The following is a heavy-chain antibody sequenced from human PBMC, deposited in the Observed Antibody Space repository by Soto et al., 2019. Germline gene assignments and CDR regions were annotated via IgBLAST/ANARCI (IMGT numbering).Heavy chain of an antibody. CDR1: GYTFTSYA. Sequence: ASVKVSCKASGYTFTSYAMHWVRQAPGQRLEWMGWINAGNGNTKYSQKFQGRVSITADESTSTAYMELSSLRSEDTAMYFCARSEVSDYGDLFWFDPWGQGTLVTVSS. V-gene: IGHV1-3*01. CDR2: INAGNGNT. J-gene: IGHJ5*02. CDR3: ARSEVSDYGDLFWFDP. D-gene: IGHD4-17*01.